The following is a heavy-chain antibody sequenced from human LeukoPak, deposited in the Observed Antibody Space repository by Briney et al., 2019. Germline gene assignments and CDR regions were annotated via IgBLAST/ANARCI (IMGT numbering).Heavy chain of an antibody. Sequence: ASVKVSCKVSGYTLTELSMHWVRQSPGKGLEWRGGFDPEDGETIYAQKFQGRVTMTEDTSTDTAYMELSSLRSEDTAVYYCATLSGYAYYFDYWGQGTLVTVSS. J-gene: IGHJ4*02. CDR2: FDPEDGET. D-gene: IGHD5-12*01. CDR3: ATLSGYAYYFDY. CDR1: GYTLTELS. V-gene: IGHV1-24*01.